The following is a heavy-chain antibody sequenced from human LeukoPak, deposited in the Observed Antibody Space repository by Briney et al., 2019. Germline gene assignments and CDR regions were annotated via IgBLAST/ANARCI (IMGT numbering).Heavy chain of an antibody. CDR2: ISGSGGGT. CDR3: AKDYSSSWYYFDY. J-gene: IGHJ4*02. CDR1: GFTFSVHA. V-gene: IGHV3-23*01. Sequence: GGSLRLSCAASGFTFSVHAMSWVRQAPGKGLEWVSGISGSGGGTNYADSVKGLFTVSRDNSKSTLYLQMNSLRAEDTAVYYCAKDYSSSWYYFDYWGQGTLVTVSS. D-gene: IGHD6-13*01.